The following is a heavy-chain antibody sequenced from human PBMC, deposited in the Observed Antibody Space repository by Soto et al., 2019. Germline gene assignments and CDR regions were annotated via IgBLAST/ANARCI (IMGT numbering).Heavy chain of an antibody. CDR2: ISPYNDNT. V-gene: IGHV1-18*04. J-gene: IGHJ6*02. Sequence: QVHLEQSGPEVQKPGASVKVACRASGNTFMNHGISWVRQAPGQGLEWMGWISPYNDNTNYAQKFQGRGSMTTDLSTSTAYMELRSLRSDDTAVYYCATLRTSGYHTHYFFGMDVWGQGTTVAVSS. CDR1: GNTFMNHG. CDR3: ATLRTSGYHTHYFFGMDV. D-gene: IGHD3-22*01.